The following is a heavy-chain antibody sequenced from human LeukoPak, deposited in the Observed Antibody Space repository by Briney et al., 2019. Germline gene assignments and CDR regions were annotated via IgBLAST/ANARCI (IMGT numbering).Heavy chain of an antibody. CDR1: GGTFSSYA. D-gene: IGHD3-22*01. CDR2: IIPIFGTA. J-gene: IGHJ4*02. Sequence: SVKVSCKASGGTFSSYAISWVRQAPGQGLEWMGRIIPIFGTANYAQKFQGRVTITTDESTSTAYMGLSSLRSEDTAVYYCATSPYITMIVVGPFDYWGQGTLVTVS. V-gene: IGHV1-69*05. CDR3: ATSPYITMIVVGPFDY.